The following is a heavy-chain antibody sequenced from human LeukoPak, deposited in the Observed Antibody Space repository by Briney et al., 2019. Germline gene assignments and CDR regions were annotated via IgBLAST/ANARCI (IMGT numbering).Heavy chain of an antibody. CDR3: AKDRIVGATTSYDYFDY. D-gene: IGHD1-26*01. V-gene: IGHV3-21*04. J-gene: IGHJ4*02. Sequence: GGSLRLSCAASRFTFSSYSMNWVRQAPGKGLEWVSSISSGSSYTYYADSVKGRFTISRDNSKNTLYLQMNSLRVEDTAVYYCAKDRIVGATTSYDYFDYWGQGTLVTVSS. CDR1: RFTFSSYS. CDR2: ISSGSSYT.